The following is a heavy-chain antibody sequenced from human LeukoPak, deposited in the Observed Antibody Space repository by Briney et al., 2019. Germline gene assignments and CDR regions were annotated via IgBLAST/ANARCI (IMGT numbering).Heavy chain of an antibody. CDR1: GGSISSYY. Sequence: NPSETLSLTCTVSGGSISSYYWSWIRQPPGKGLEWIGYIYYSGSTNYNPSLKSRVTISVDTSKNQFSLKLSSVTAADTAVYYCARPDTAMASFDYWGQGTLVTVSS. CDR2: IYYSGST. CDR3: ARPDTAMASFDY. J-gene: IGHJ4*02. D-gene: IGHD5-18*01. V-gene: IGHV4-59*12.